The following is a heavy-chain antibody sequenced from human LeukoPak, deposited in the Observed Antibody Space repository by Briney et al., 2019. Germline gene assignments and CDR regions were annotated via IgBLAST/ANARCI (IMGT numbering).Heavy chain of an antibody. V-gene: IGHV3-74*01. CDR3: ARAYGSGTYGAFDI. Sequence: GGSLRLSCAASGFTFSSHWMHWVRQDAGKGLVFVSRINSDGSSTGSADSVKGRFTISRDNAKNTLYLQMNSLRGEDTAVYYCARAYGSGTYGAFDIWGQGTKVTVSS. J-gene: IGHJ3*02. CDR1: GFTFSSHW. CDR2: INSDGSST. D-gene: IGHD3-10*01.